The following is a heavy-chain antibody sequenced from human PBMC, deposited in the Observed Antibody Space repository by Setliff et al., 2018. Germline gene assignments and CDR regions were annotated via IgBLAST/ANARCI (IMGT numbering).Heavy chain of an antibody. CDR2: ISPYNGNT. D-gene: IGHD3-16*01. CDR1: TNALTDSV. V-gene: IGHV1-18*01. Sequence: ASVKVSCKTSTNALTDSVVSWVRQAPGQGLEWMGWISPYNGNTKYAQKFQGRVTLTTDTSTSTVYMELRSLTSDDTAIYYCARDNMGRLMLTFGGAADYWGQGTLVTVSS. J-gene: IGHJ4*02. CDR3: ARDNMGRLMLTFGGAADY.